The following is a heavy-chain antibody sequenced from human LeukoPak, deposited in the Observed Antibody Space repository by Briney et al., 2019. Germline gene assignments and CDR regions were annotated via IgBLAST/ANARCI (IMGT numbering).Heavy chain of an antibody. J-gene: IGHJ6*03. Sequence: PSETLSLTCAVYGGSFSGYYWSWIRQPPGKGLEWMGEINHSGSTNYSPSLKSRVSISTDMSKNQVSLRMTSVTAADTAVYYCARVKLYDSSSSFFGSYYYYMDVWGNGTTVTVSS. CDR2: INHSGST. D-gene: IGHD3-22*01. CDR3: ARVKLYDSSSSFFGSYYYYMDV. CDR1: GGSFSGYY. V-gene: IGHV4-34*01.